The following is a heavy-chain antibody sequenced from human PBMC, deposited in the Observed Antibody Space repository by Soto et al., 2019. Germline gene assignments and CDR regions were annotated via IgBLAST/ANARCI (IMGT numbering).Heavy chain of an antibody. CDR3: ARQSAAGIYYYYYYGMDV. D-gene: IGHD6-13*01. CDR2: IYYSGST. CDR1: GGSISSSSYY. V-gene: IGHV4-39*01. J-gene: IGHJ6*02. Sequence: SETLPLTCTVSGGSISSSSYYWGWIRQPPGKGLEWIGSIYYSGSTYYNPSLKSRVTISVDTSKNQFSLKLSSVTAADTAVYYCARQSAAGIYYYYYYGMDVWGQGTTVTVSS.